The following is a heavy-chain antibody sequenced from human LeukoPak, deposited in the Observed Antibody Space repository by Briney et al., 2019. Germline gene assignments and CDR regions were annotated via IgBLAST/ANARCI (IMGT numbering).Heavy chain of an antibody. V-gene: IGHV3-43*02. D-gene: IGHD2-2*01. CDR1: XTXDXXX. CDR2: IXXXXXGT. CDR3: AKDRIDLGYCSRTSCYGGGNFDY. Sequence: XTXDXXXXHXVRQXXGKXXXXXXXIXXXXXGTYYADSVRGRFTISRDKSKNSLYLQMNSLRSDDTALYYCAKDRIDLGYCSRTSCYGGGNFDYWGQGTLVTVSS. J-gene: IGHJ4*02.